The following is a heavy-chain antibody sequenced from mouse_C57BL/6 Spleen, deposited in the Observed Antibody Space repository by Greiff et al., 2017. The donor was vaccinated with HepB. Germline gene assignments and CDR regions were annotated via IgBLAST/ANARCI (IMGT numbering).Heavy chain of an antibody. CDR2: IDPSDSYT. CDR3: ARGDYYGRGYFDY. V-gene: IGHV1-69*01. D-gene: IGHD1-1*01. CDR1: GYTFTSYW. J-gene: IGHJ2*01. Sequence: VQLQQSGAELVMPGASVKLSCKASGYTFTSYWMHWVKQRPGQGLEWIGEIDPSDSYTNYNQKFKGKSTLTVDKSSSTAYMQLSSLTSEDSAVYYCARGDYYGRGYFDYWGQGTTLTVSS.